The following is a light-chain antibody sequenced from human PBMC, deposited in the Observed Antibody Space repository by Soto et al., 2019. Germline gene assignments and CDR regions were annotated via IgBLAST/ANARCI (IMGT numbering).Light chain of an antibody. J-gene: IGLJ2*01. Sequence: QSALTQPASVSGSPGQSITISCTGTSSDVGGYNYVSWYQQHPGKAPKLMIYDVSNRPSGVSNRFSGSRSGNMASLTISGLQAGDEAHYYCSSYTGSTTLVVFGGGTKLTVL. CDR2: DVS. V-gene: IGLV2-14*03. CDR3: SSYTGSTTLVV. CDR1: SSDVGGYNY.